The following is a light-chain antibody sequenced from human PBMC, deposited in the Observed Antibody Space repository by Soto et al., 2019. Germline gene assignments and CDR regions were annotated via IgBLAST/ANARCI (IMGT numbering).Light chain of an antibody. CDR3: HQGHSRPRT. CDR2: TSS. Sequence: DIQLTQSPSSLSASVGDRVTITCRASQSISTSLNWYQQKPGKAPNLLIFTSSNLESGVPSRFSGSGSGTVFTLTISSLQPEDFATYFRHQGHSRPRTFGQGTK. CDR1: QSISTS. V-gene: IGKV1-39*01. J-gene: IGKJ1*01.